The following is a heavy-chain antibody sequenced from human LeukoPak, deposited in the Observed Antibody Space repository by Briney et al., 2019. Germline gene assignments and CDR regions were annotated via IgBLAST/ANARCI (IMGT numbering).Heavy chain of an antibody. V-gene: IGHV3-23*01. CDR2: ITSSGDST. Sequence: PGGSLRLSCVASGFTFSSYAMSWVRQAPGKGLEWVSTITSSGDSTYYADSVKGRFTISRDNIKNTLYLQMNSLTAEDTAVYYCAKGQVAVVPSVRFDPWGQGTLVTVSS. J-gene: IGHJ5*02. D-gene: IGHD6-19*01. CDR1: GFTFSSYA. CDR3: AKGQVAVVPSVRFDP.